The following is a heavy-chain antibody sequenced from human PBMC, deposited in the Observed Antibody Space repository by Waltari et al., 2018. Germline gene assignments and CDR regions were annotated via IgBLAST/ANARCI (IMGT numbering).Heavy chain of an antibody. V-gene: IGHV3-48*03. Sequence: EVQLVESGGGLVQPGGSLRLSCAASGFTFSSYEMNWVRQAPGKGLEWVSYISSSGSTRYYADSVKGRFIISRDNAKNSLYLQMNSLRAEDTAVYYCASKYYYDSSGTDRWGQGTLVTVSS. CDR3: ASKYYYDSSGTDR. CDR1: GFTFSSYE. D-gene: IGHD3-22*01. CDR2: ISSSGSTR. J-gene: IGHJ4*02.